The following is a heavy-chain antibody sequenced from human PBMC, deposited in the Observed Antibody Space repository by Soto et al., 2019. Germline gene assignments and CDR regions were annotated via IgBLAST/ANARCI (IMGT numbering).Heavy chain of an antibody. Sequence: GGSLRLSCVASGFSFSSYWMLWVRQAPGKGLEWVANINEGGSVNNYVDTVKGRFTISRDNAKNSLYLQMNSLRAEDTDVYYCSRDRSPETSNYFNDAFDMWRQGTIGTGSS. J-gene: IGHJ3*02. CDR1: GFSFSSYW. CDR2: INEGGSVN. CDR3: SRDRSPETSNYFNDAFDM. V-gene: IGHV3-7*05. D-gene: IGHD3-9*01.